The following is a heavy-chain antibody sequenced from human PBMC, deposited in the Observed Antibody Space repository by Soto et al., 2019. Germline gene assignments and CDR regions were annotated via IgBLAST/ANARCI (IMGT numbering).Heavy chain of an antibody. J-gene: IGHJ5*02. CDR3: ARESNHCSGGSCYLLGWFDP. Sequence: QVQLVQSGAEVKKPGASVKVSCKASGYTFTSYGISWVRQAPGQGLEWMGWISAYSGNTNYAQKLQGRGTMTTDTSXXTXYXXLRSLRSDDTAVYYCARESNHCSGGSCYLLGWFDPWGQGTLVTVSS. V-gene: IGHV1-18*01. CDR2: ISAYSGNT. CDR1: GYTFTSYG. D-gene: IGHD2-15*01.